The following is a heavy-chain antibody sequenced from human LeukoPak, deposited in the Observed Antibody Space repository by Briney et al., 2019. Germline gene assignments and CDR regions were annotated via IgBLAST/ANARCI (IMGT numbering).Heavy chain of an antibody. D-gene: IGHD3-9*01. Sequence: PSETLSLTCSVSGGSISSGTYYWSWIRQRPGKGLEWIGYTHYTGSTYNNPSLRSRVTISVDTSKNQFSLNLSSVTAADTAVYYCARFLNYDILTGYNIEDYWGQGTLVTVSS. CDR2: THYTGST. CDR1: GGSISSGTYY. V-gene: IGHV4-30-4*01. CDR3: ARFLNYDILTGYNIEDY. J-gene: IGHJ4*02.